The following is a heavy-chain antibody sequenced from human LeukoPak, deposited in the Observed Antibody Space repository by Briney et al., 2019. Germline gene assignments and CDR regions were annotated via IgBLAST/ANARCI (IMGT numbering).Heavy chain of an antibody. CDR2: ISGSGGST. CDR1: GFIFSSYA. CDR3: AKGCSSTSCYATI. D-gene: IGHD2-2*01. Sequence: GGSLRLSCGATGFIFSSYAMSWVRQAPGKGLEWVSAISGSGGSTYYADSVKGRFTISRDNSKNTLYLQMNSLRAEDTAVYYCAKGCSSTSCYATIWGQGTLVTVSS. V-gene: IGHV3-23*01. J-gene: IGHJ4*02.